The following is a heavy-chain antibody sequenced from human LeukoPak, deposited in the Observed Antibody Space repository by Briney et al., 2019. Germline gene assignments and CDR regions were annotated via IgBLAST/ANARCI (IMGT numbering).Heavy chain of an antibody. V-gene: IGHV4-59*01. CDR2: IYYSGGT. J-gene: IGHJ4*02. CDR1: GGSISSYY. CDR3: ARGFGSGSPFDY. D-gene: IGHD3-10*01. Sequence: SETLSLTCTVSGGSISSYYWSWIRQPPGKGLEWIGYIYYSGGTNYNPSLKSRVTISVDTSKNQFSLKLSSVTAADTAVYYCARGFGSGSPFDYWGQGTLVTVSS.